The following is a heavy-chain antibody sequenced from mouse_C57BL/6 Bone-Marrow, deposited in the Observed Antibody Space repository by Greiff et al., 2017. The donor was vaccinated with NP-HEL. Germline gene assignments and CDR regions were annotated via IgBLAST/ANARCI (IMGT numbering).Heavy chain of an antibody. Sequence: DVMLVESGGGLVKPGGSLKLSCAASGFTFSSYAMSWVRQTPEKRLEWVATISDGGSYTYYPDNVKGRFTISGGNAKNNLCLQMSHLKSETTAMYYFARYYYGIPLCAMDYWGQGTSVTVSS. J-gene: IGHJ4*01. CDR3: ARYYYGIPLCAMDY. CDR2: ISDGGSYT. V-gene: IGHV5-4*03. CDR1: GFTFSSYA. D-gene: IGHD1-1*01.